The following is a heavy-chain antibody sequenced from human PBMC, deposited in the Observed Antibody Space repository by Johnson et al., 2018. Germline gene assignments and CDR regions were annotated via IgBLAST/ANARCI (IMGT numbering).Heavy chain of an antibody. CDR1: GGSFSGYY. CDR2: INHSGST. D-gene: IGHD3-10*01. J-gene: IGHJ6*03. CDR3: ARGQGGYGSGSYRPDYYYMDV. V-gene: IGHV4-34*01. Sequence: QVQLQQWGAGLLKPSETLSLTCAVYGGSFSGYYWSWIRQPPGKGLEWIGEINHSGSTNYNPSLKSRVTISVDTSKNQFSLKLSSVTAADTAVYYCARGQGGYGSGSYRPDYYYMDVWGKGTTVTVSS.